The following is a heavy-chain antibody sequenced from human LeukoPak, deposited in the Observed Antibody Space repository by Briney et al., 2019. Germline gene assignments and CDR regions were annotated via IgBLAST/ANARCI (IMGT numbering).Heavy chain of an antibody. J-gene: IGHJ6*03. Sequence: TPSETLSLTCCVYDGSFSCYYWTSIRQFPGRGLEWIGEINDSGGTNYSPSLKSRVTISVATSKNQFSLKLSSVTAADTAVYYWARRITIIYYMDLWDKGTTVIVYS. CDR3: ARRITIIYYMDL. V-gene: IGHV4-34*01. CDR1: DGSFSCYY. D-gene: IGHD5-24*01. CDR2: INDSGGT.